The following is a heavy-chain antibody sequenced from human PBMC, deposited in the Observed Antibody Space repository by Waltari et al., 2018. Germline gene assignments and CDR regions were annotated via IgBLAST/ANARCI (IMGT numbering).Heavy chain of an antibody. J-gene: IGHJ4*02. CDR1: GGTFSSYA. V-gene: IGHV1-69*06. Sequence: PGSSVKVSCKASGGTFSSYAISWVRQAPGQGLEWMGRIIPIFGTANYAQKFQGRVTITADKSTSTAYMELSSLRSEDTAVYYCARDLYYDSLGGTFDYWGQGTLVTVSS. CDR2: IIPIFGTA. CDR3: ARDLYYDSLGGTFDY. D-gene: IGHD3-3*01.